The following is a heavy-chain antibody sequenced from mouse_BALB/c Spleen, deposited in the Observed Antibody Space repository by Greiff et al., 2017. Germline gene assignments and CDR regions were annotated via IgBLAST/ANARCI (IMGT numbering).Heavy chain of an antibody. CDR1: GFTFSSFG. CDR2: ISSGSSTI. D-gene: IGHD2-14*01. Sequence: EVMLVESGGGLVQPGGSRKLSCAASGFTFSSFGMHWVRQAPEKGLEWVAYISSGSSTIYYADTVKGRFTISRDKPKNTLFLQMTSLRSEDTAMYYCARDYRYDDGYYAMDYWGQGTSVTVSS. V-gene: IGHV5-17*02. CDR3: ARDYRYDDGYYAMDY. J-gene: IGHJ4*01.